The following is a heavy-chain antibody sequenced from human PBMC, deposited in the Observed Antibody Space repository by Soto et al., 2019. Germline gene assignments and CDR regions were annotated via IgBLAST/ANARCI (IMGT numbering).Heavy chain of an antibody. V-gene: IGHV3-23*01. Sequence: PGGSLRLSCEGSGFTTGGYAMVWVRHPPGKGLEWVSSISGSGGSTYYAESVRGRFTISRDNSKNTLHLQVNSLRVEDTAVYYCAKYRGGSYSYNPFDVWGQGTMVTVSS. CDR3: AKYRGGSYSYNPFDV. J-gene: IGHJ3*01. CDR2: ISGSGGST. D-gene: IGHD3-10*01. CDR1: GFTTGGYA.